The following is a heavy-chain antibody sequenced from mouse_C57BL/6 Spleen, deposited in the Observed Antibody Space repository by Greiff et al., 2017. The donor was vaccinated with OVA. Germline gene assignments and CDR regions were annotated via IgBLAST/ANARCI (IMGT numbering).Heavy chain of an antibody. CDR3: ARRGAY. J-gene: IGHJ3*01. CDR2: INPNNGGT. Sequence: EVQLQQSGPELVKPGASVKIPCKASGYTFTDYNMDWVKQSHGKSLEWIGDINPNNGGTIYNQKFKGKATLTVDKSSSTAYMELRSLTSEDTAGYYCARRGAYWGQGTLVTVSA. V-gene: IGHV1-18*01. CDR1: GYTFTDYN.